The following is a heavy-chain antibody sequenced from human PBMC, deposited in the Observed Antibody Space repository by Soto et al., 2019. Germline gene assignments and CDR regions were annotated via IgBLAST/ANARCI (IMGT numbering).Heavy chain of an antibody. CDR2: IYCDGEK. D-gene: IGHD3-10*01. Sequence: QITLKESGPTLVQPTQTLTLTCSFSGFSLITTGAGVGWIRQPPGKAPEWLALIYCDGEKRYSPALKSRLTTTKDSSKNQVLLTMTNMDPVDTATYYCARRQSIMIRGANAFDIWGQGTFLSVSS. J-gene: IGHJ3*02. CDR3: ARRQSIMIRGANAFDI. CDR1: GFSLITTGAG. V-gene: IGHV2-5*02.